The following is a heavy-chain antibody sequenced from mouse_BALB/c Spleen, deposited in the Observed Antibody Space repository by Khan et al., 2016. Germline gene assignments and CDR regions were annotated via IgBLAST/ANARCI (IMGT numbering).Heavy chain of an antibody. CDR1: GFNIKAYY. CDR3: NGYGGGDY. Sequence: VQLKQSGAELVRSGASVKLSCTASGFNIKAYYMHWVKQRPEQGLERIGWIDTENGDTEYAPKFQGKATMTADTTSNTAYLQCSSLTAEDTAVYCWNGYGGGDYWGQGTTVTVSS. CDR2: IDTENGDT. V-gene: IGHV14-4*02. D-gene: IGHD1-1*02. J-gene: IGHJ4*01.